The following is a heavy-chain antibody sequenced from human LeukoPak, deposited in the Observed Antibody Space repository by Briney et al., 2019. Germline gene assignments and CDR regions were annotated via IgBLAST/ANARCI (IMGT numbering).Heavy chain of an antibody. CDR1: GGTFSNYA. D-gene: IGHD2-15*01. Sequence: ASVKVSCKASGGTFSNYAISWVRQAPGQGLEWMGRIIPILGITNYAQKFQGRVTITADKSTSTAYMEVSRLRSEDTAVYYCARGSQVVAADPGQFDYWGQGTLVTVSS. J-gene: IGHJ4*02. CDR3: ARGSQVVAADPGQFDY. V-gene: IGHV1-69*04. CDR2: IIPILGIT.